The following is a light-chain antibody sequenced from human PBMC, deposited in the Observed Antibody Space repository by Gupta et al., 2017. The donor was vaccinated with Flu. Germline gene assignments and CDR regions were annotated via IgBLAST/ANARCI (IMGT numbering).Light chain of an antibody. Sequence: VTISCSGSSSNIGSNDVNWYQQLPGTAPKLLICSDDQRPSGVPDRFSGSKSGTSASLAISGLQSEDEADYYCAAWDDSLNGHWVFGGGTKLTVL. V-gene: IGLV1-44*01. CDR3: AAWDDSLNGHWV. J-gene: IGLJ3*02. CDR1: SSNIGSND. CDR2: SDD.